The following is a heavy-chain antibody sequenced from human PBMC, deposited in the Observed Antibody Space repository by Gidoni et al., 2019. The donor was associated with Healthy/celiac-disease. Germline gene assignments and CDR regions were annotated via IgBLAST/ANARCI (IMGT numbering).Heavy chain of an antibody. CDR1: GFTFDDYA. Sequence: EVQLVESGGGLVQPGRSLRLYCAASGFTFDDYAMHWVRQAPGKGLEWVSGISWNSGSIGYADAVKGRFTISRDNAKNSLYLQMNSLRAEDTALYYCAKGLVIAAAGLDAFDIWGQGTRVTVSS. D-gene: IGHD6-13*01. CDR2: ISWNSGSI. J-gene: IGHJ3*02. CDR3: AKGLVIAAAGLDAFDI. V-gene: IGHV3-9*01.